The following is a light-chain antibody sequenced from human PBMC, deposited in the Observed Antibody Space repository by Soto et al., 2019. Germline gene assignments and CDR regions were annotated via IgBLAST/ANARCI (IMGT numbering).Light chain of an antibody. CDR1: GSDVGYYSY. J-gene: IGLJ1*01. Sequence: QSVLTQPRSVSGSPGQSVTISCTGTGSDVGYYSYVSWFQQHPGKAPKLMIYDVSKRPSGVPDRFSGSKSGNTASLTISGLQAEDEADYYCCSFAGSYTLYVFGTGTKVTVL. V-gene: IGLV2-11*01. CDR2: DVS. CDR3: CSFAGSYTLYV.